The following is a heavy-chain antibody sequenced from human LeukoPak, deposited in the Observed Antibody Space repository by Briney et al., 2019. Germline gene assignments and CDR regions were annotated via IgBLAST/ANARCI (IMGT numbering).Heavy chain of an antibody. Sequence: SETLSLTCAVSGGSISSYYWSWIRQPPGKGLEWIGYIYFSGSTDYNPSLKSRVTISVDTSKNQFSLKLSSVTAADTAVYYCARSEYSSSSGHFDYWGQGTLVTVSS. CDR2: IYFSGST. CDR3: ARSEYSSSSGHFDY. CDR1: GGSISSYY. D-gene: IGHD6-6*01. J-gene: IGHJ4*02. V-gene: IGHV4-59*08.